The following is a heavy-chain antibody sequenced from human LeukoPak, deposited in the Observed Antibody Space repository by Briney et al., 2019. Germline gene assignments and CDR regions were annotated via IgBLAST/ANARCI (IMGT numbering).Heavy chain of an antibody. CDR2: FDPEDSET. V-gene: IGHV1-24*01. CDR3: ATGGIAAAGPGRSHWYFDL. Sequence: ASVEVSCKVSGYTLTELSMHWVRQAPGKGLEWMGGFDPEDSETIYALKFQGRVTMTEDTSTDTAYMELSSLRSEDTAVYYCATGGIAAAGPGRSHWYFDLWGRGTLVTVSS. D-gene: IGHD6-13*01. CDR1: GYTLTELS. J-gene: IGHJ2*01.